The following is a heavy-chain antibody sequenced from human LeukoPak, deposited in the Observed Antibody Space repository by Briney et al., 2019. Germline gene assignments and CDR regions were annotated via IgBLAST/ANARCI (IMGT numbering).Heavy chain of an antibody. D-gene: IGHD5-12*01. J-gene: IGHJ6*03. CDR2: TSSSDAGT. Sequence: GGSLRLSCAASGFTLSTYAMSWVRQTPGKGLEWVAATSSSDAGTYHADSVRGRFTISRDNSKNTLYLQMNSLRVEDTAVYYCARWSASDSDRYNYYHMNVWGKGTTVTVSS. CDR1: GFTLSTYA. CDR3: ARWSASDSDRYNYYHMNV. V-gene: IGHV3-23*01.